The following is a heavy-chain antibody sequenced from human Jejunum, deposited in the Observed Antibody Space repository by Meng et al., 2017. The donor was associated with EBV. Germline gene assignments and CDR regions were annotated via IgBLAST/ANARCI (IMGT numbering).Heavy chain of an antibody. CDR1: GGSVNSGNVY. CDR3: AGLRYSGYDRAFDY. CDR2: IYYSGST. D-gene: IGHD5-12*01. V-gene: IGHV4-61*01. Sequence: QVPLQESGPGLVKPSETLSLTCTVSGGSVNSGNVYWSWIRQPPGKGLEWIGYIYYSGSTNYIPSLKSRVTISLDTSKNQFSLKLSSVTAADTAVYYCAGLRYSGYDRAFDYWGQGALVTVSS. J-gene: IGHJ4*02.